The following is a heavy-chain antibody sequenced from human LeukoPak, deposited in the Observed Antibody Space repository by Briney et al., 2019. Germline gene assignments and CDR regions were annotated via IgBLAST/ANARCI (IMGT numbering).Heavy chain of an antibody. CDR2: IYYSGST. CDR3: AREDGYDFWSGYYSSYYYYMDV. V-gene: IGHV4-30-4*08. J-gene: IGHJ6*03. D-gene: IGHD3-3*01. CDR1: GGSISSGDYY. Sequence: SQTLSLTCTVSGGSISSGDYYWSWIRQPPGKGLEWIGYIYYSGSTYYNPSLKSRVTISVDTSKNQFSLKLSSVTAADTAVYYCAREDGYDFWSGYYSSYYYYMDVWGKGTTVTVSS.